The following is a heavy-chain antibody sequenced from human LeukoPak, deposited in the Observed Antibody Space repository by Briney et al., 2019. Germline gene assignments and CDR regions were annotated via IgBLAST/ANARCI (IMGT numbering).Heavy chain of an antibody. CDR1: GGSISSYY. CDR3: ARDKRGGYDH. D-gene: IGHD3-16*01. CDR2: IYYSGST. Sequence: PSETLSLTCTVSGGSISSYYWSWIRQPPGKGLEWIGYIYYSGSTNYNPSLKSRVTISVDTSKNQFSLKLSSVTAADTAVYYCARDKRGGYDHWGQGTLVTVSS. V-gene: IGHV4-59*12. J-gene: IGHJ4*02.